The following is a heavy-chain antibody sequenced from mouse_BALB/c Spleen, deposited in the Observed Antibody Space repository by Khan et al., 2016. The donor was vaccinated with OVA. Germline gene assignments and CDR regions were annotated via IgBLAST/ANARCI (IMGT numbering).Heavy chain of an antibody. CDR3: ARKDYYDYDPFPY. D-gene: IGHD2-4*01. V-gene: IGHV3-2*02. J-gene: IGHJ3*01. Sequence: EVQLVESGPGLVKPSQSLSLTCTVTGYSITSEYAWNWIRQFPGNKLEWMGNINYSGNTSFNPSLKSRASLTRDTSKNQFFLQLNSVTTEDTANYCGARKDYYDYDPFPYWGQGTLVTVSA. CDR1: GYSITSEYA. CDR2: INYSGNT.